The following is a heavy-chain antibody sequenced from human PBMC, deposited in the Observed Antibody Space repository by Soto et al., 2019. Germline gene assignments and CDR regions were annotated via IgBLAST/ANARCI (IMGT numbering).Heavy chain of an antibody. Sequence: EVQLVESGGGVVRPGGSLRLSCAASGFTFDDYGMSWVRQAPGKGLEWVSGINWNGGSTGYADSVKGRFTISRDNAKNSLYLQMNSLRAEDTALYHCARERDYDFWSGPVLGHYCYMDVWGKGTTVTVSS. CDR2: INWNGGST. V-gene: IGHV3-20*01. J-gene: IGHJ6*03. CDR3: ARERDYDFWSGPVLGHYCYMDV. CDR1: GFTFDDYG. D-gene: IGHD3-3*01.